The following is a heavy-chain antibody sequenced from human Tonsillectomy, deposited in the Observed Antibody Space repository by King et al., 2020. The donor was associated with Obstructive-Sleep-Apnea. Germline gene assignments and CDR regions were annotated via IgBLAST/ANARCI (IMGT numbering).Heavy chain of an antibody. Sequence: VQLQQWGAGLLKPSETLSLTCAVYGGSFSGYYWNWIRQPPGKGLEWIGEINHSGRTSYNPSLKCRVTISVDTSKNQFSLNLSSVTAADTAVYYCARGLYFYGSGSYRYIYYFDYWGQGTLVTVSS. J-gene: IGHJ4*02. CDR1: GGSFSGYY. CDR3: ARGLYFYGSGSYRYIYYFDY. CDR2: INHSGRT. V-gene: IGHV4-34*01. D-gene: IGHD3-10*01.